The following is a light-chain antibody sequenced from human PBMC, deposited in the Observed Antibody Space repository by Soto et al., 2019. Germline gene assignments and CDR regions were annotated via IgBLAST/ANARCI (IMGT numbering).Light chain of an antibody. CDR2: RAS. CDR3: QQYNNWPYT. Sequence: EIVMTQSPATLSVSPGESATLSCRASQPVSSNLAWYRQKPGQAPTLLIYRASIRATDIPARFSGSGSGTEFTLTISSLQSEDFAVYYCQQYNNWPYTFGPGTKLEIK. J-gene: IGKJ2*01. CDR1: QPVSSN. V-gene: IGKV3-15*01.